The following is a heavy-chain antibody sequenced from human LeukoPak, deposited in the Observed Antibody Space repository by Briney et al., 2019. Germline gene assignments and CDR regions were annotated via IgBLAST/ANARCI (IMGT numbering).Heavy chain of an antibody. CDR1: GFTFSSYS. CDR2: ISSSSSTI. Sequence: PGGSLRLSCAASGFTFSSYSMNWVRQAPGKGLEWVSYISSSSSTIYYADSVKGRFTISRDNAKNSLYLQMNSLRAEDTAVYYCAREGVLWFGELLRLGYYYGMDVWGQGTTVTVSS. D-gene: IGHD3-10*01. J-gene: IGHJ6*02. V-gene: IGHV3-48*04. CDR3: AREGVLWFGELLRLGYYYGMDV.